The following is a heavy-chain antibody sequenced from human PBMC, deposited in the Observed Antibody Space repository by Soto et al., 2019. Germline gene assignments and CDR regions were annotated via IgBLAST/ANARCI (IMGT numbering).Heavy chain of an antibody. CDR3: ARDYDIYYGMDV. Sequence: PVGSLRLSCAASGFTFSVHSMNWVRRAPGKGLEWVSYISSTSSARYYADSVRGRFTISRDNVKYSLYLQMNSLTDEDTAVYYCARDYDIYYGMDVWGQGTTVTVSS. CDR2: ISSTSSAR. D-gene: IGHD3-9*01. V-gene: IGHV3-48*02. J-gene: IGHJ6*02. CDR1: GFTFSVHS.